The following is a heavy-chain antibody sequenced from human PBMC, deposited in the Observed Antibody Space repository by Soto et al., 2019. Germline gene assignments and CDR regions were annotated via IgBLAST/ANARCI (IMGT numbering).Heavy chain of an antibody. CDR1: GGSFSGYY. CDR2: INHSGST. J-gene: IGHJ5*02. CDR3: ARIPVLRFLDTKNWFDP. D-gene: IGHD3-3*01. Sequence: QVQLQQWGAGLLKPSETLSLTCAVYGGSFSGYYWSWIRQPPGKGLERIGEINHSGSTNYNPSLKSRVTISVDTSKNQFSLKLSSVTAADTAVYYCARIPVLRFLDTKNWFDPWGQGTLVTVSS. V-gene: IGHV4-34*01.